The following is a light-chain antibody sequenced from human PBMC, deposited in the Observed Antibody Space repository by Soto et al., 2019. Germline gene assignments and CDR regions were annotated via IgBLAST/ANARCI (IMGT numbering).Light chain of an antibody. CDR2: DVN. Sequence: QSVLTQPASVSGSPGQSITISCTGTSSDVGGYNYVSWYQQHPGKAPKLMIYDVNNRPSGVSNRFSGSKSGKTASLTISGLQAEDEADYYCSSYTSSRTVVFGGGTKLTVL. J-gene: IGLJ2*01. CDR1: SSDVGGYNY. V-gene: IGLV2-14*01. CDR3: SSYTSSRTVV.